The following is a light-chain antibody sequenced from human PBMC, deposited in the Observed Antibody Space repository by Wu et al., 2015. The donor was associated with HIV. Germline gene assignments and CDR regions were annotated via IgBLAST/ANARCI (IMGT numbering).Light chain of an antibody. J-gene: IGKJ5*01. Sequence: GESATSPARASQSVDTYLAWYQLRPGQAPRLLIYDASRRATGIPARFSGSGSGTDFTLTISSLEPEDFAVYYRQQRLNWPPVTFGQGTRLEIK. CDR2: DAS. CDR1: QSVDTY. V-gene: IGKV3-11*01. CDR3: QQRLNWPPVT.